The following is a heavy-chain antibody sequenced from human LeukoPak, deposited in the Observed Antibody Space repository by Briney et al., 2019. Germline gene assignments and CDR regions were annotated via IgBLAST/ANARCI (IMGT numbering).Heavy chain of an antibody. V-gene: IGHV1-2*02. D-gene: IGHD3-22*01. Sequence: ASVNVSCKASGYTFTDYYMHWVRQAPRQGGEWMGWINPNSGGTDYAQRFQGRVTMTRATSISTAYLELSRLSSDDTAAYYCAKDSKHSSVYCYYWGQGTLVTVSS. CDR3: AKDSKHSSVYCYY. CDR2: INPNSGGT. J-gene: IGHJ4*02. CDR1: GYTFTDYY.